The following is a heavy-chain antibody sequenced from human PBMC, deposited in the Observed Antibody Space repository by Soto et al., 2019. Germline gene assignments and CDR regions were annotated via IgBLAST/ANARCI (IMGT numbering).Heavy chain of an antibody. V-gene: IGHV4-34*01. Sequence: LSLTCAVYGGSFSGYYWSWIRQPPGKGLEWIGEINHSGSTNYNPSLKSRVTISVDTSKNQFSLKLSSVTAADTAVYYCARGRTYCSGGSCYGYYFDYWGQGTLVTVSS. J-gene: IGHJ4*02. CDR2: INHSGST. D-gene: IGHD2-15*01. CDR3: ARGRTYCSGGSCYGYYFDY. CDR1: GGSFSGYY.